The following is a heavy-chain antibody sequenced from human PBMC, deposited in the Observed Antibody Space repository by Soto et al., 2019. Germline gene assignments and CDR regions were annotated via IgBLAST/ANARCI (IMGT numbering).Heavy chain of an antibody. CDR3: ARAKTPYDFWSGYYPFDY. D-gene: IGHD3-3*01. CDR1: GFTFSSYS. V-gene: IGHV3-21*01. Sequence: GGSLRLSCAASGFTFSSYSINWVRQAPGKGLEWVSSISSSSSYIYYADSVKGRFTISRDKSKNSLYLQMDSLRAEDTAVYYCARAKTPYDFWSGYYPFDYWGQGTLVTVSS. J-gene: IGHJ4*02. CDR2: ISSSSSYI.